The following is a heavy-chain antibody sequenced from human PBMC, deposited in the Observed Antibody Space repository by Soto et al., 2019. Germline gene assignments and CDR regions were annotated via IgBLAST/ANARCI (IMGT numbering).Heavy chain of an antibody. CDR2: IYSAGST. CDR1: GLTVSSIY. CDR3: VRAREPEYSRAIFFEI. V-gene: IGHV3-53*01. D-gene: IGHD5-18*01. J-gene: IGHJ4*02. Sequence: GGSLRLSCAASGLTVSSIYMSWVRQAPGKGLQWVSVIYSAGSTYYANSVKGRFTISRDISTNLVYLQMSSLTDEDTAVYSCVRAREPEYSRAIFFEICGQGALVTVSS.